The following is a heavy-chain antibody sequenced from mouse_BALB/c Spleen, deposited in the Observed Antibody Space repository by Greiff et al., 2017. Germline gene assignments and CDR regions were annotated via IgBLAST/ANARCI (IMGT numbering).Heavy chain of an antibody. CDR3: ARAELGAWFAY. V-gene: IGHV1-4*01. CDR1: GYTFTSYT. CDR2: INPSSGYT. D-gene: IGHD4-1*01. J-gene: IGHJ3*01. Sequence: VQLQQSGAELARPGASVKMSCKASGYTFTSYTMHWVKQRPGQGLEWIGYINPSSGYTNYNQKFKDKATLTADKSSSTAYMQLSSLTSEDSAVYYCARAELGAWFAYWGQGTLVTVSA.